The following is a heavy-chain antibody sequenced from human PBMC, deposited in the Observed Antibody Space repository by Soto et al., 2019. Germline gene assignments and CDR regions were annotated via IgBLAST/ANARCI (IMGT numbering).Heavy chain of an antibody. CDR2: IKSKTDGGTT. Sequence: GGSLRLSCAASGFTFSNAWMNWVRQAPGKGLEWVGRIKSKTDGGTTDYAAPVKGRFTISRDDSKNTLYLQMNSLKTEDTAVYYCTAEQLAHYYYGMDVWGQGTTVTVSS. J-gene: IGHJ6*02. CDR3: TAEQLAHYYYGMDV. V-gene: IGHV3-15*07. D-gene: IGHD6-13*01. CDR1: GFTFSNAW.